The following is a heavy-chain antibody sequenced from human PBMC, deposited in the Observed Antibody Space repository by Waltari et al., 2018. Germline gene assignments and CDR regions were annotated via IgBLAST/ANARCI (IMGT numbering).Heavy chain of an antibody. CDR1: GGSFSGYS. D-gene: IGHD2-15*01. V-gene: IGHV4-34*01. J-gene: IGHJ5*02. CDR2: INHSGST. Sequence: QVQLQQWGAGLLKPSETLSPTCAVYGGSFSGYSWSWIRQPPGKGLEWIGEINHSGSTNYNPSLKSRVTISVDTSKNQFSLKLSSVTAADTAVYYCARNSPVVVVAATYNWFDPWGQGTLVTVSS. CDR3: ARNSPVVVVAATYNWFDP.